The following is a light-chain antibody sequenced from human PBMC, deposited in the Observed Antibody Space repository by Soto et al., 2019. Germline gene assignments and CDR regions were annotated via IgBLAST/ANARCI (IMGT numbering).Light chain of an antibody. J-gene: IGKJ4*01. CDR1: QSVSSN. Sequence: IVMTQSPTILSVSPGERATLSCRASQSVSSNLAWYQQKPGQAPRLLIYGVYTRAPGIPARFSGSGSGTEFTLTISSLQSEDFAVYYCQQFSSYPLTFGGGTKVEIK. CDR2: GVY. V-gene: IGKV3D-15*01. CDR3: QQFSSYPLT.